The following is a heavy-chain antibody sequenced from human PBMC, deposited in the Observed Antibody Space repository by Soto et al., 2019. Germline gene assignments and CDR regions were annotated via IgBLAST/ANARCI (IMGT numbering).Heavy chain of an antibody. CDR2: IYYSGST. CDR3: AMTTVTTLIGAFDI. V-gene: IGHV4-59*08. J-gene: IGHJ3*02. D-gene: IGHD4-17*01. Sequence: SETLSLTCTVSGGSISSYYWSWIRQPPGKGLEWIGYIYYSGSTNYNPSLKSRVTISVDTSKNQFSLKLSSVTAADTAVYYCAMTTVTTLIGAFDIWGQGTMVTVSS. CDR1: GGSISSYY.